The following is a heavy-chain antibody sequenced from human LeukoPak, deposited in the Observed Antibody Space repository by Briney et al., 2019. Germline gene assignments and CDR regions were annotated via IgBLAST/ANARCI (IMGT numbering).Heavy chain of an antibody. J-gene: IGHJ4*02. CDR1: GFTFSNFY. D-gene: IGHD2-2*01. CDR2: ISYDGSNK. V-gene: IGHV3-30-3*01. CDR3: AREWRDIVVVPAVKRPFDY. Sequence: GGSLRLSCAASGFTFSNFYMHWVRQAPGKGLEWVAVISYDGSNKYYADSVKGRFTISRDNSKNTLYLQMNSLRAEDTAVYYCAREWRDIVVVPAVKRPFDYWGQGTLVTVSS.